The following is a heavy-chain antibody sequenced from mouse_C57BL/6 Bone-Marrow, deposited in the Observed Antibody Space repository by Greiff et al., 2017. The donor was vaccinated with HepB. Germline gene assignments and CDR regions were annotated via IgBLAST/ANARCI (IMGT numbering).Heavy chain of an antibody. CDR3: ASLYDGYYEAY. D-gene: IGHD2-3*01. V-gene: IGHV14-2*01. CDR1: GFNIKDYY. Sequence: EVKLMESGAELVKPGASVKLSCTASGFNIKDYYMHWVKQRTEQGLEWIGRIDPEDGETKYAPKFQGKATITADTSSNTAYLQLSSLTSEDTAVYYCASLYDGYYEAYWGQGTLVTVSA. J-gene: IGHJ3*01. CDR2: IDPEDGET.